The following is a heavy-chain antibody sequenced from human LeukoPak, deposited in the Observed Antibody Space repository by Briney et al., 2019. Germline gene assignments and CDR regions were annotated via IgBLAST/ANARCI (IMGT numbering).Heavy chain of an antibody. CDR1: GGSFSGYY. CDR2: INHSGST. D-gene: IGHD3-16*01. V-gene: IGHV4-34*01. CDR3: ARRSRRIMITFGGVQGAFDI. Sequence: SETLSLTCAVYGGSFSGYYWSWIRQPPGKGLEWIGEINHSGSTNYNPSLKSRVTISVDTSKNQFSLKLSSVTAADTAVYYCARRSRRIMITFGGVQGAFDIWGQGTMVTVSS. J-gene: IGHJ3*02.